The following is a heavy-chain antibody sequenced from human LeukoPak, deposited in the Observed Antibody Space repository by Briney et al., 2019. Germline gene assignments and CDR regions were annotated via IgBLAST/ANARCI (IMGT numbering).Heavy chain of an antibody. V-gene: IGHV3-7*01. CDR3: ARSGLRTWFGELLPVDY. D-gene: IGHD3-10*01. CDR2: IKQDGSEK. Sequence: GGSLRLSCAASGFTFSSYWMSWVRQAPGKGLEWVANIKQDGSEKYYVDSVKGRFTTSRDNAKNSLYLQMNSLRAEDTAVYYCARSGLRTWFGELLPVDYWGQGTLVTVSS. J-gene: IGHJ4*02. CDR1: GFTFSSYW.